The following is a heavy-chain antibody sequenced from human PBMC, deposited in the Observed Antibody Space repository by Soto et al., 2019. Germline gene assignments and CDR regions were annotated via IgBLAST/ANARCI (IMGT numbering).Heavy chain of an antibody. Sequence: QVQLVESGGGVVQPGRSLRLSCAASGFTFSSYGMHWVRQAPGKGLEWVAVIWYDGSNKYYADSVKGRFTISRDNSKNTLYLEMNSLRDEDTAVYYCARDQPGIAAAGTRATGWPLDYWGQGTLVTVSS. V-gene: IGHV3-33*01. CDR3: ARDQPGIAAAGTRATGWPLDY. CDR2: IWYDGSNK. CDR1: GFTFSSYG. D-gene: IGHD6-13*01. J-gene: IGHJ4*02.